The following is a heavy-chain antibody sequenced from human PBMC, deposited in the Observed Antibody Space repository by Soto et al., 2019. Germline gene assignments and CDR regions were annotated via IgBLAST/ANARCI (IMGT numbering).Heavy chain of an antibody. Sequence: VQLVESGGGLVKPGGSLRLSCAASGFTFTGYYMHWVRQAPGQGLEWMGWINPNSGGTNYAQKYQGRVTMTRDTSISTAYMELSRLRSDDTAVYYCASGYEPPYWGQGTLVTVSS. CDR3: ASGYEPPY. V-gene: IGHV1-2*02. CDR2: INPNSGGT. D-gene: IGHD5-12*01. CDR1: GFTFTGYY. J-gene: IGHJ4*02.